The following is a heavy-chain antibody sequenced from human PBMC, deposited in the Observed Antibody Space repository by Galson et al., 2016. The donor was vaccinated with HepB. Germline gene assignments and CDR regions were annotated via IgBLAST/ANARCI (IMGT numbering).Heavy chain of an antibody. D-gene: IGHD4/OR15-4a*01. CDR3: ARDDYSGGRGSPDY. CDR1: GFFFSGRA. Sequence: SLRLSCAASGFFFSGRAMSWVRQAPGKGLEWVSGINNGAATTGYAASVKGRFTISRDNSKNTLYLQMNSQRTEDTAVYYCARDDYSGGRGSPDYWGQGTLVTVSS. J-gene: IGHJ4*02. CDR2: INNGAATT. V-gene: IGHV3-23*01.